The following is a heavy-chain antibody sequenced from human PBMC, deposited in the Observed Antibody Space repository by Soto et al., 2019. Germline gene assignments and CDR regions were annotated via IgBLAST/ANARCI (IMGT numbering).Heavy chain of an antibody. CDR1: GYAFSSHY. D-gene: IGHD2-8*02. J-gene: IGHJ4*02. CDR3: AISRSAVVNGSSWDFFDY. CDR2: INPSSGNA. Sequence: QVQLVQSGAEVKKPGASVRVSCKASGYAFSSHYIHWVRQAPGQGLDWMGIINPSSGNANYAQKFQGRVAMMRDALTSIVYMVLISLRSEATALYYCAISRSAVVNGSSWDFFDYWGQGTLVTVSS. V-gene: IGHV1-46*01.